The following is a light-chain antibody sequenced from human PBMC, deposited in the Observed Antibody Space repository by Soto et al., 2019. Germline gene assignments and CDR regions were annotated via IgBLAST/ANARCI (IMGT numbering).Light chain of an antibody. Sequence: DIVMTQSPLSLPVNPGEPASISCRSSQSLQHRNGYNYLDWYLQKPGQSPQLLIYLGSNRASGVPDRFSGSGSGTGFTLKISRVESEDVGVYYCMQALQTPITFGQGTRLEIK. CDR1: QSLQHRNGYNY. J-gene: IGKJ5*01. CDR3: MQALQTPIT. V-gene: IGKV2-28*01. CDR2: LGS.